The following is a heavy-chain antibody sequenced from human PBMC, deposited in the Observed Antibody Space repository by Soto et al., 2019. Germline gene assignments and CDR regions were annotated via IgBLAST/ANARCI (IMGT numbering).Heavy chain of an antibody. CDR3: ARGAVAAFAF. CDR1: GYTFSRYG. Sequence: GASVKVSCKASGYTFSRYGIGWVRQAPGQGLEWVGWINAFNGDTNYAQKFQGRVSMTTDTSTTTVHMELRSLRSDDTAVYFCARGAVAAFAFWGRGTLVTVSS. V-gene: IGHV1-18*01. CDR2: INAFNGDT. J-gene: IGHJ4*02. D-gene: IGHD6-19*01.